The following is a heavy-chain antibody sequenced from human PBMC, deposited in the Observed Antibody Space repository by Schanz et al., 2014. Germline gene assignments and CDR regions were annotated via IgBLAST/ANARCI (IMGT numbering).Heavy chain of an antibody. J-gene: IGHJ4*02. Sequence: QVQLVQSGAEVKKPGASVKVSCKASGYTFTSDSMHWVRQAPGQGLEWMGRINPSGGSTNYAQKFQGRVTMTRDTSASTVYMELSSLRSEDTAVYYCARYGINTAAGGNYWGQGTLVNDSS. CDR3: ARYGINTAAGGNY. CDR1: GYTFTSDS. D-gene: IGHD6-13*01. V-gene: IGHV1-46*01. CDR2: INPSGGST.